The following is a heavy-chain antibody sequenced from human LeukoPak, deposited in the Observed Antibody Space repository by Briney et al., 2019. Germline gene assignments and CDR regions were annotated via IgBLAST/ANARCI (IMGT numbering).Heavy chain of an antibody. J-gene: IGHJ5*02. CDR3: ARDLGYCSSTSCYRSSNWFDP. CDR1: GFTFSSYW. Sequence: GGSLRLSCAASGFTFSSYWMHWVRQAPGKGLVWVPRINSDGSSTSYADSVKGRFTISRDNAKNTLYLQMNSLRAEDTAVYYCARDLGYCSSTSCYRSSNWFDPWGQGTLVTVSS. D-gene: IGHD2-2*01. V-gene: IGHV3-74*01. CDR2: INSDGSST.